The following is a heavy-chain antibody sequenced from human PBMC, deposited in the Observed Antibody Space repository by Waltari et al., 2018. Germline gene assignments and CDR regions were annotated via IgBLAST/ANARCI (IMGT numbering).Heavy chain of an antibody. D-gene: IGHD6-19*01. CDR1: GYTFTSYA. CDR2: INAGNGNT. J-gene: IGHJ1*01. Sequence: QVQLVQSGAEVKKPGASVKVSCKASGYTFTSYAMHWVRQAPGQRLEWMGWINAGNGNTKYSQKFQGRVTITRDTSASTAYMELSSLRSEDTAVYYCARDSVAVAGTYEYFQHWGQGTLVTVSS. V-gene: IGHV1-3*01. CDR3: ARDSVAVAGTYEYFQH.